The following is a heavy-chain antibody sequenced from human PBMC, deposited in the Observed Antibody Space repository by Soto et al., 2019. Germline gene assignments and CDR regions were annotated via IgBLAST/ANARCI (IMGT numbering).Heavy chain of an antibody. V-gene: IGHV4-39*01. CDR3: ARHLYGSDIVGQH. D-gene: IGHD3-10*01. J-gene: IGHJ1*01. CDR1: GGSISGSNYN. Sequence: QLQLQESGPGLVKPSETLSLPCTVSGGSISGSNYNWGWIRQPPGKGLEWIASIYYSGSTYYNPYLKNRLTISVDTSKNQFFWKLSAVTAADTAGDYCARHLYGSDIVGQHWGQGTLVTVSS. CDR2: IYYSGST.